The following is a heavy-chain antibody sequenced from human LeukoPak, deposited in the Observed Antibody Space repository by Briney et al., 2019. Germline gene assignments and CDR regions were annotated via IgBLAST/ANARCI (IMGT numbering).Heavy chain of an antibody. V-gene: IGHV1-46*01. CDR3: ARCGPFYRGPSEYYFDY. J-gene: IGHJ4*02. Sequence: ASVKVSCKASGYSFTSYYIHWVRQAPGQGLEWMGIINPTTGSTIYARTFQGRVTMTRDVSTSTVYMDLSSLRSADTAVYYCARCGPFYRGPSEYYFDYWGQGTLVTVSS. CDR2: INPTTGST. D-gene: IGHD4-23*01. CDR1: GYSFTSYY.